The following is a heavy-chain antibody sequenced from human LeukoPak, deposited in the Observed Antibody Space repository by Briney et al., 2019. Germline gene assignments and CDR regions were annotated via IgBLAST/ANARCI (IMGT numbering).Heavy chain of an antibody. J-gene: IGHJ6*02. CDR3: ARDGYNWNYGTGSYYYYGLDV. Sequence: PGGSLRLSGAASGFTVNNNYMSCVRQAPGKGLEGVSLLYRGDTTFYADSVKGRFTISRDNSKNTLYLQMTRLRAEDTGVYYCARDGYNWNYGTGSYYYYGLDVWGQGTTVTVSS. V-gene: IGHV3-53*01. D-gene: IGHD1-7*01. CDR1: GFTVNNNY. CDR2: LYRGDTT.